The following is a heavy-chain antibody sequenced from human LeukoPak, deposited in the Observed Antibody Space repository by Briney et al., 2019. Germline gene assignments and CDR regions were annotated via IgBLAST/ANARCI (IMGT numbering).Heavy chain of an antibody. V-gene: IGHV3-48*04. CDR3: ARVDDILTGYDY. Sequence: GGSLRLSCAVSGFTFSSDWMIWVRQAPGKGLEWVSYISSSGSTIYYADSVKGRFTISRDNAKNSLYLQMNSLRAEDTAVYYCARVDDILTGYDYWGQGTLVTVSS. D-gene: IGHD3-9*01. J-gene: IGHJ4*02. CDR2: ISSSGSTI. CDR1: GFTFSSDW.